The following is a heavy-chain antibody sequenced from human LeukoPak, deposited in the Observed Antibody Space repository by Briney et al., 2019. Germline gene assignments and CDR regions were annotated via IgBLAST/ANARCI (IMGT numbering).Heavy chain of an antibody. CDR3: ARDSSGWYRFDY. D-gene: IGHD6-19*01. J-gene: IGHJ4*02. CDR2: IIPIFGTA. CDR1: GGTFSSYA. V-gene: IGHV1-69*05. Sequence: SVKVSCRASGGTFSSYAISWVRQAPGQGLEGVGGIIPIFGTANYAQKFQGRVTITTDESTSTAYMELSSLRSEDTAVYYCARDSSGWYRFDYWGQGTLVTVSS.